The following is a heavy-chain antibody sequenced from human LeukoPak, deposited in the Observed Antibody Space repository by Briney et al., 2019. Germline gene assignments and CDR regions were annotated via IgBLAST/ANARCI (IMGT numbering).Heavy chain of an antibody. CDR1: GYSFTTSW. CDR3: ARQRSSAWHADY. Sequence: RGESLKISCKGSGYSFTTSWIAWVRQMPGKGLEWMGIIYPADSDTRYSPSFKGQVTISADKSINTAYLQWSRLKASDSAMYYCARQRSSAWHADYWGQGTLVTVS. J-gene: IGHJ4*02. CDR2: IYPADSDT. D-gene: IGHD2-2*01. V-gene: IGHV5-51*01.